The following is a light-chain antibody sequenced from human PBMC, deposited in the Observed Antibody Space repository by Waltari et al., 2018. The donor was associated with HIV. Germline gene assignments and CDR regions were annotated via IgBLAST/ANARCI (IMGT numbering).Light chain of an antibody. J-gene: IGLJ1*01. CDR2: EVT. Sequence: QSALTQPASVSGSPGQSITISCTGTSSDIGAYNYVSWYQHHPGNVPKLLIYEVTNRPSGVSHRFSGSESGNTASLTISGLQAEDEADFYCTSYTSISTLVFGTGTKVTVL. V-gene: IGLV2-14*01. CDR1: SSDIGAYNY. CDR3: TSYTSISTLV.